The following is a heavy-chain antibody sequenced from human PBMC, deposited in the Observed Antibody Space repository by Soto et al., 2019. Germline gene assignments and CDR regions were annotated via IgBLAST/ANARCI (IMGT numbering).Heavy chain of an antibody. CDR3: ARDAVDTAMAPSDY. D-gene: IGHD5-18*01. J-gene: IGHJ4*02. Sequence: EVQLVETGGGLIQPGGSLRLSCAASGFTVSSNYMSWVRQAPGKGLEWVSVIYSGGSTYYADSVKGRFTISRDNSKNTLYLQMNSRRAEDTAVYYCARDAVDTAMAPSDYWGQGTLVTVSS. CDR1: GFTVSSNY. CDR2: IYSGGST. V-gene: IGHV3-53*02.